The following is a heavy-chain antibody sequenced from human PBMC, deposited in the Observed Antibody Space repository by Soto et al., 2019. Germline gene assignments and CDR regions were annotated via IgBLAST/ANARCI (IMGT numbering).Heavy chain of an antibody. V-gene: IGHV1-3*01. CDR2: INAGNGNT. Sequence: ASVKVSCKASGYTFTSYAIHWVRQAPGQRLEWMGWINAGNGNTKYSQKFQGRVTITRDTSASTAYMELNSLRAEDTAVYYCAKFWGPMAALVDDYWGQGTLVTV. D-gene: IGHD3-16*01. CDR1: GYTFTSYA. CDR3: AKFWGPMAALVDDY. J-gene: IGHJ4*02.